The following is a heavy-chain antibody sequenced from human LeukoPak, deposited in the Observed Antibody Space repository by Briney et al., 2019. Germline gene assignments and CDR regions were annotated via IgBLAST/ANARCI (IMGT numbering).Heavy chain of an antibody. V-gene: IGHV3-30*03. CDR3: ARVSGWATDY. CDR2: ISYDGSNK. D-gene: IGHD6-19*01. CDR1: GFTFSSYG. J-gene: IGHJ4*02. Sequence: PGGSLRLSCAASGFTFSSYGMHWVRQAPGKGLEWVAVISYDGSNKYYADSVKGRFTISRDNSKNTLYLQMNSLRAEDTAVYYCARVSGWATDYWGQGTLVTVSS.